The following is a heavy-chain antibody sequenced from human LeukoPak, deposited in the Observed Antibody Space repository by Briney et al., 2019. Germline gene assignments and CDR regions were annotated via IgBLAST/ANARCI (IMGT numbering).Heavy chain of an antibody. Sequence: GGSLRLSCAASGLTFSSYSMNWVRQAPGKGLEWVSSISSSSSYIYYADSVKGRFTISRDNAKNSLYLQMNSLRAEDTAVYYCARDRGYSYVIIDYWGQGTLVTVSS. D-gene: IGHD5-18*01. CDR1: GLTFSSYS. V-gene: IGHV3-21*01. CDR3: ARDRGYSYVIIDY. J-gene: IGHJ4*02. CDR2: ISSSSSYI.